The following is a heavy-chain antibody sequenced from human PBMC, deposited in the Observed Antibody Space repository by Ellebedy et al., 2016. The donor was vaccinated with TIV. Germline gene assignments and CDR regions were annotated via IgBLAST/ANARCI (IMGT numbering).Heavy chain of an antibody. J-gene: IGHJ4*02. CDR2: IRSHTYGGTT. D-gene: IGHD6-19*01. Sequence: GESLKISCTASGFPFGAYSVSWLRQAPGKGLEWVGLIRSHTYGGTTEYAASVKGRFIISRDESKSTANLDLNSLKTEDTAVYYCARDSSGWSRDYWGQGTPVTVSS. CDR3: ARDSSGWSRDY. CDR1: GFPFGAYS. V-gene: IGHV3-49*03.